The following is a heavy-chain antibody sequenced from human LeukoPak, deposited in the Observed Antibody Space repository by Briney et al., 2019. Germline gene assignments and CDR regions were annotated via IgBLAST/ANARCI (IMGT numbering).Heavy chain of an antibody. CDR3: ARSVPDYTRFDF. J-gene: IGHJ4*02. D-gene: IGHD4-11*01. Sequence: GGSLRLSCVASGFTFSDYAMNWVRQAPGKGLEWVSTFKTNYNQVYYAESVRGRFTISTDNSKNTAYLQMNSLRVEDTALYYCARSVPDYTRFDFWGQGALVTVSS. V-gene: IGHV3-23*05. CDR1: GFTFSDYA. CDR2: FKTNYNQV.